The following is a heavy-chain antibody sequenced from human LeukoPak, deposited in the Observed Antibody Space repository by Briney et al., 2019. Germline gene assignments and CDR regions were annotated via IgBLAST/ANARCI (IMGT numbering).Heavy chain of an antibody. Sequence: GGSLRLSCAGSGITLSSYWMSWVRQAPGKGLEWVGNIKQDASEKYFVDSLRGRFTISRDNAKNSLFLQMDSLRADDTAVYYCVRDQGAFDMWGHGTMVTVSS. CDR2: IKQDASEK. J-gene: IGHJ3*02. V-gene: IGHV3-7*05. CDR1: GITLSSYW. CDR3: VRDQGAFDM.